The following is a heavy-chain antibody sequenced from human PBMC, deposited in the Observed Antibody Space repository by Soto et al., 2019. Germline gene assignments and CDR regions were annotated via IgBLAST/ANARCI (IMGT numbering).Heavy chain of an antibody. CDR2: INAGNGNT. V-gene: IGHV1-3*01. CDR3: ARSIVVVTALDY. J-gene: IGHJ4*02. CDR1: GYTFTSYA. Sequence: ASVRVSCKASGYTFTSYAMHWVRQAPGQRLEWMGWINAGNGNTKYSQKFQGRDNITRDTSASTAYMELSSLRSEDTAVYYCARSIVVVTALDYWGQGTLVTVS. D-gene: IGHD2-21*02.